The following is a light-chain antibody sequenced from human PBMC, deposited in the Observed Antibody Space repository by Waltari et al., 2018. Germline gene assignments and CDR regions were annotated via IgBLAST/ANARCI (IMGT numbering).Light chain of an antibody. CDR3: QQYNHWPT. J-gene: IGKJ4*01. CDR2: DAS. V-gene: IGKV1-5*01. Sequence: DIQMTQSPSTLSASVGDRVTIPCRASQSISSWLAWYQQKPGKAPKLLIYDASSLESGVPSRFSGSGSGTEFTLTISSLQPDDFATYYCQQYNHWPTFGGGTKVEIK. CDR1: QSISSW.